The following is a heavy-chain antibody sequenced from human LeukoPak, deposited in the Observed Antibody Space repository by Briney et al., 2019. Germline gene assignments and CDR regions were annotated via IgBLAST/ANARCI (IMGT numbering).Heavy chain of an antibody. CDR3: AREPPYDSSGYYGDY. V-gene: IGHV3-48*01. D-gene: IGHD3-22*01. CDR1: GFTFSSYS. J-gene: IGHJ4*02. CDR2: ISSSSSTI. Sequence: GGSLRPSCAASGFTFSSYSMNWVRQAPGKGLEWVSYISSSSSTIYYADSVKGRFTISRDNAKNSLYLQMNSLRAEDTAVYYCAREPPYDSSGYYGDYWGQGTLVAVSS.